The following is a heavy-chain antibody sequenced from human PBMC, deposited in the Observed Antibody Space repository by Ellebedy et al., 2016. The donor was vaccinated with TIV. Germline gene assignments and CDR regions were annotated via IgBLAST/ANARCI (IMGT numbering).Heavy chain of an antibody. D-gene: IGHD2-15*01. Sequence: PGGSLRLSCAASGFTFSSYSMHRVSQAPGKGLEWVAVISYDGSIKDYADSVKGRFTMSRDNSKNTLYLQMNSLRPEDTAVYYCGRVGRGGHNYFEYWGQGTLVTVSS. J-gene: IGHJ4*02. CDR1: GFTFSSYS. V-gene: IGHV3-30*04. CDR2: ISYDGSIK. CDR3: GRVGRGGHNYFEY.